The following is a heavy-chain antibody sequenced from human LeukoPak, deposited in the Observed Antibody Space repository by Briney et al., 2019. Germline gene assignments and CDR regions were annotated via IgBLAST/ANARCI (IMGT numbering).Heavy chain of an antibody. V-gene: IGHV3-33*01. CDR2: IWFDGSNK. J-gene: IGHJ3*02. CDR1: GFTFSSYG. D-gene: IGHD6-13*01. CDR3: ARGKEQQLYAIDI. Sequence: GGSLRLSCAASGFTFSSYGMLWVRQAPGKGLEWVAVIWFDGSNKYYADSVKGRFTISRDNSKNTLYLQMNSLSAEDTAVYYCARGKEQQLYAIDIWGQGTMVTVSS.